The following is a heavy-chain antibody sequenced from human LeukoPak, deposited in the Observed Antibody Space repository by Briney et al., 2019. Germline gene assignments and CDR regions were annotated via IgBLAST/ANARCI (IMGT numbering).Heavy chain of an antibody. V-gene: IGHV4-39*01. CDR2: IYYSGST. CDR3: ARLAASTTAMVPYYFDY. D-gene: IGHD5-18*01. J-gene: IGHJ4*02. CDR1: GGSISSSSYH. Sequence: PSETLSLTCTVSGGSISSSSYHWGWIRQPPGKGLEWIGSIYYSGSTYYNPSLKSRVTISVDTSKNQFSLKLSSVTAADTAVYYCARLAASTTAMVPYYFDYWGQGTLVTVSS.